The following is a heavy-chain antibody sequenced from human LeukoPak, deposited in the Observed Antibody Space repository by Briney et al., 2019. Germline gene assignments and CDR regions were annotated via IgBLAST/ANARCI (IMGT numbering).Heavy chain of an antibody. V-gene: IGHV4-59*12. CDR3: ARVYPYDPNYFDY. J-gene: IGHJ4*02. Sequence: KPSETLSLTCTVSGGSISSYYWSWIRQPPGKGLEWIGYIYYSGSTYYNPSLKSRVTISVDTSKNQFSLKLSSVTAADTAVYYCARVYPYDPNYFDYWGQGTLVTVSS. CDR2: IYYSGST. CDR1: GGSISSYY. D-gene: IGHD5-12*01.